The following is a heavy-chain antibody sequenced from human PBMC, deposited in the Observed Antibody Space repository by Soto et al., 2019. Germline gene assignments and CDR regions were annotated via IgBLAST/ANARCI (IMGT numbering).Heavy chain of an antibody. D-gene: IGHD3-16*01. Sequence: SVKVSCKASGGTFSSYAISWVRQAPGQGLEWMGGIIPIFGTANYAQKFQGRVTITADESTSTAYMELSSLRSEDTAVYYCARDPYCDYVWGSKSDYWGQGTLVTVSS. CDR3: ARDPYCDYVWGSKSDY. CDR2: IIPIFGTA. J-gene: IGHJ4*02. CDR1: GGTFSSYA. V-gene: IGHV1-69*13.